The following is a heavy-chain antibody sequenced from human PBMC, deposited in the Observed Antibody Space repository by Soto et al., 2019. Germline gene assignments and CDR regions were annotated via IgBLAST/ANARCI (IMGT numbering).Heavy chain of an antibody. CDR1: GGSISSYY. CDR3: ARESRITMVRGVYYYYGMDV. D-gene: IGHD3-10*01. V-gene: IGHV4-59*01. Sequence: PSETLSLTCTVSGGSISSYYWSWIRQPPGKGLEWIGYIYYSGSTNYNPSLKSRVTISVDTSKSQFSLKLSSVTAADTAVYYCARESRITMVRGVYYYYGMDVWGQGTTVTVSS. CDR2: IYYSGST. J-gene: IGHJ6*02.